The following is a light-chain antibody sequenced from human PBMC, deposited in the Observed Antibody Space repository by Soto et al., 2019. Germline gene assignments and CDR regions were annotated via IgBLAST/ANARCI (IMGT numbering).Light chain of an antibody. J-gene: IGKJ4*01. CDR1: QSVSSNY. CDR3: QQYDGSLGLT. V-gene: IGKV3-20*01. Sequence: EIVLTQSPGTLSLSPGERATLSCRASQSVSSNYLAWYQQKPGQAPRLLIYGASSRATGIPDRFSGSGSGTEFTLTISRLEPEDFAVYYCQQYDGSLGLTFGGGTKVEIK. CDR2: GAS.